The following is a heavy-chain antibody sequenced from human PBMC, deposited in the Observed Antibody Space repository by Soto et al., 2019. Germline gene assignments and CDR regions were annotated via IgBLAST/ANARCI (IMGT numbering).Heavy chain of an antibody. V-gene: IGHV3-21*01. D-gene: IGHD3-10*01. Sequence: EVQLVESGGGLVKPGGSLRLSCAASGFTFSSYSMNWVRQAPGKGLEWVSSISSSSSYIYYADSVKGRFTISRDNAKNSLYLQMNSLRAEDTAAYYCARGAYYGSGSTYYFDYWGQGTLVTVSS. CDR2: ISSSSSYI. CDR3: ARGAYYGSGSTYYFDY. J-gene: IGHJ4*02. CDR1: GFTFSSYS.